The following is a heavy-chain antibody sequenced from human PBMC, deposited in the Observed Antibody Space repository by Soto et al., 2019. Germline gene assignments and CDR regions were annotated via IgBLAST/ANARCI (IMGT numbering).Heavy chain of an antibody. J-gene: IGHJ6*02. Sequence: ASVKVSCKASGYTFTSYGISWVRQAPGQGLEWMGWISAYNGNTNYAQKLQGRVTMTTDTSTSTAYMELRSLRSDDTAVYYCPSERAGASFLGDYYYGIDGWGQGTTVTVSS. CDR3: PSERAGASFLGDYYYGIDG. D-gene: IGHD6-25*01. CDR2: ISAYNGNT. CDR1: GYTFTSYG. V-gene: IGHV1-18*01.